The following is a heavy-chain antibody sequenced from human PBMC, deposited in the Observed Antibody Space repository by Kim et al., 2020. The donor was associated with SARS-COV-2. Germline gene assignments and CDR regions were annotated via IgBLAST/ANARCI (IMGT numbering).Heavy chain of an antibody. CDR2: ISSSSSYT. V-gene: IGHV3-11*05. CDR3: ARVGYDYVWGSYRDYYSVYGMDV. D-gene: IGHD3-16*02. CDR1: GFTFSDYY. J-gene: IGHJ6*02. Sequence: GGSLRLSCAASGFTFSDYYMSWIRQAPGKGLEWVSYISSSSSYTNYADSVKGRFTISRDNAKNSLYLQMNRLRAEDTAVYYCARVGYDYVWGSYRDYYSVYGMDVWGQGTTVTVSS.